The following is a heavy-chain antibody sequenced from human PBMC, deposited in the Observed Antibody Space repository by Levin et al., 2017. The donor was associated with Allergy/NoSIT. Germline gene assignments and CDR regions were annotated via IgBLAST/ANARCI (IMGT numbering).Heavy chain of an antibody. D-gene: IGHD1-26*01. V-gene: IGHV3-53*01. J-gene: IGHJ6*02. CDR2: IYSGGST. Sequence: GGSLRLSCAASGFTVSSNYMSWVRQAPGKGLEWVSVIYSGGSTYYADSVKGRFTISRDNSKNTLYLQMNSLRAEDTAVYYCARDSPPNSGSVLGGMDVWGQGTTVTVSS. CDR1: GFTVSSNY. CDR3: ARDSPPNSGSVLGGMDV.